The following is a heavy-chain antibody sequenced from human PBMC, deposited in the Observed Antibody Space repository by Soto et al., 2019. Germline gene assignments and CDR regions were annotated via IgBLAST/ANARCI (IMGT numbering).Heavy chain of an antibody. Sequence: QLQLQESGPGLVTPSETLSLTCTVSYGSVSGCDYYWGWVRQPPGKGLAWIGSICSSGCTNYNPSLKSRGTISVDTYKNLFSLKLSSVTAADTAVYYCARAKGDYYGSGRPDNWFDPWGQGTLVTVSS. V-gene: IGHV4-39*07. CDR1: YGSVSGCDYY. CDR3: ARAKGDYYGSGRPDNWFDP. D-gene: IGHD3-10*01. J-gene: IGHJ5*02. CDR2: ICSSGCT.